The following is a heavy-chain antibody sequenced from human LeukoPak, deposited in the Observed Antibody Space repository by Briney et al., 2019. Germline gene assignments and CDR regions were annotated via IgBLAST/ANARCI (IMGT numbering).Heavy chain of an antibody. Sequence: ASVKISCKVSGYTFTDYYMHWVPQAPGKGLEWMGLVDPEDGETIYAEKFQGRVTITADTSTDTAYMELSSLRSEDTAVYYCAISGYSYGRTFDYWGQGTLVTVSS. J-gene: IGHJ4*02. CDR2: VDPEDGET. CDR1: GYTFTDYY. V-gene: IGHV1-69-2*01. CDR3: AISGYSYGRTFDY. D-gene: IGHD5-18*01.